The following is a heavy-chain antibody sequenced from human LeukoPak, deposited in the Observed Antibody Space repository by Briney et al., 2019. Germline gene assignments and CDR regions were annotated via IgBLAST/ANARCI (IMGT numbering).Heavy chain of an antibody. V-gene: IGHV4-30-4*01. Sequence: PSQTLSLTCTVSGGSISSGDYYWSWIRKPPGKGLEWIGYTYYSGSTYYNPSLKSRATISVDTSKNQFSLKLTSVTAVDTAVYYCARPYYYDSRIDPWGQGTLVTVSS. CDR1: GGSISSGDYY. CDR2: TYYSGST. D-gene: IGHD3-22*01. CDR3: ARPYYYDSRIDP. J-gene: IGHJ5*02.